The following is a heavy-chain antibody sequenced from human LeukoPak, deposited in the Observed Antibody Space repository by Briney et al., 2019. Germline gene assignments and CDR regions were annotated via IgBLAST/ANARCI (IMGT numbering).Heavy chain of an antibody. J-gene: IGHJ4*02. CDR3: ARPFYHYDSSGYYY. CDR1: GFTFSSYA. Sequence: GGSLRLSCAASGFTFSSYAMRWVRQAPGKGLEWVAVISYDGNNKYYTDSVKGRFTFSRDNSKNTMYLQMNSLRPEDTAVYYCARPFYHYDSSGYYYWGQGTLVTVSS. D-gene: IGHD3-22*01. V-gene: IGHV3-30*04. CDR2: ISYDGNNK.